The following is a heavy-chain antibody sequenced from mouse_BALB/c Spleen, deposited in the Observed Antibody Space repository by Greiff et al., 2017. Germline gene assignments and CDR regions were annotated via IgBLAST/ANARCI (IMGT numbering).Heavy chain of an antibody. CDR2: INPYNDGT. Sequence: EVKLVESGPELVKPGASVKMSCKASGYTFTSYVMHWVKQKPGQGLEWIGYINPYNDGTKYNEKFKGKATLTSDKSSSTAYMELSSLTSEDSAVYYCAKMGYYYGSSYHFDYWGQGTTLTVSS. J-gene: IGHJ2*01. V-gene: IGHV1-14*01. D-gene: IGHD1-1*01. CDR1: GYTFTSYV. CDR3: AKMGYYYGSSYHFDY.